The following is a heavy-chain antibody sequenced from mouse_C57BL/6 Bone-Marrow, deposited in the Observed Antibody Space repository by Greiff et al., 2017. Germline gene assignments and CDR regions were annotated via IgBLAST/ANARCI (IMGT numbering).Heavy chain of an antibody. V-gene: IGHV1-63*01. J-gene: IGHJ1*03. CDR3: ARSPPYYYGSSYGWYCDG. Sequence: QVQLQQSGAELVRPGTSVKMSCTASGYTFTNYWIGWAKQRPGHGLEWIGDIYPGGGYTNYNEKFKGKATLTADKSSSPAYMQFSSLTSEDSAICYCARSPPYYYGSSYGWYCDGWGTGPTVTVPS. CDR1: GYTFTNYW. D-gene: IGHD1-1*01. CDR2: IYPGGGYT.